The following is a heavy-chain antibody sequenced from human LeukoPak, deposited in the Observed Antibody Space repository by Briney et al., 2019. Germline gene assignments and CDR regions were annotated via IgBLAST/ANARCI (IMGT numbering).Heavy chain of an antibody. V-gene: IGHV3-23*01. Sequence: GGSLRLSCAASGFTFSSYAMSWVRQAPGRGLEWVSAISGSGGSTYYADSVKGRFTISRDNSKNTLYLQMNSLRAEDTAVYYCAKGRVSDYYYYYGMDVWGQGTTVTDSS. CDR3: AKGRVSDYYYYYGMDV. CDR2: ISGSGGST. CDR1: GFTFSSYA. D-gene: IGHD6-6*01. J-gene: IGHJ6*02.